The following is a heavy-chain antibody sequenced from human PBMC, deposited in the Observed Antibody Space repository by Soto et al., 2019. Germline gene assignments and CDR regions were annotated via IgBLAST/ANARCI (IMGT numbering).Heavy chain of an antibody. J-gene: IGHJ6*02. CDR1: GFTFSSYA. Sequence: GGSLRLSCAASGFTFSSYAMSWVRQAPGKGLEWVSAISGSGGSTYYADSVKGRFTISRDNSKNTLYLQMNSLRAEDTAVYYCAKERTNYDFWSGYYRAYYYYYGMDVWGQGTTVTVSS. CDR2: ISGSGGST. D-gene: IGHD3-3*01. V-gene: IGHV3-23*01. CDR3: AKERTNYDFWSGYYRAYYYYYGMDV.